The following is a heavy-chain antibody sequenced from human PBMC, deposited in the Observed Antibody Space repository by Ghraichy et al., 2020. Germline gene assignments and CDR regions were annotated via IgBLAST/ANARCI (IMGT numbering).Heavy chain of an antibody. CDR3: ANPGSSSWYRSTFFDY. V-gene: IGHV3-23*01. D-gene: IGHD6-13*01. Sequence: GGSLRLSCAASGFTFSSYAMSWVRQAPGKGLEWVSAISGSGGSTYYADSVKGRFTISRDNSKNTLYLQMNSLRAEDTAVYYCANPGSSSWYRSTFFDYWGQGTLVTVSS. J-gene: IGHJ4*02. CDR2: ISGSGGST. CDR1: GFTFSSYA.